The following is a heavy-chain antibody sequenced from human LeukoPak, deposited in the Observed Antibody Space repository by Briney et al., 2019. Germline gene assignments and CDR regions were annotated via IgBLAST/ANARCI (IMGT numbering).Heavy chain of an antibody. V-gene: IGHV4-34*01. Sequence: SETLSLTCTVSGGSLRSYYWSWIRQPPGKGLEWIGEINHSGSTNYNPSLKSRVTISVDTSKNQISLILNSVTAADTAVYYCARGISTHWFDPWGQGTLVSVSS. CDR3: ARGISTHWFDP. CDR2: INHSGST. J-gene: IGHJ5*02. D-gene: IGHD3-3*02. CDR1: GGSLRSYY.